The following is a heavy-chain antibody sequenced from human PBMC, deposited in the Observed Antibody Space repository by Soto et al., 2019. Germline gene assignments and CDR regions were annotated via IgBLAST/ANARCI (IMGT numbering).Heavy chain of an antibody. CDR2: IYYSGST. V-gene: IGHV4-61*01. CDR3: ARDRREYSSSYQPGALLDY. D-gene: IGHD6-6*01. J-gene: IGHJ4*02. CDR1: GGSVSSGSYY. Sequence: QVQLQESGPGLVKPSETLSLTCTVSGGSVSSGSYYWSWIRQPPGKGLEWIGYIYYSGSTNYNPSLKSRVNISVDTSKNQFSLKLSSVTAADTAVYYCARDRREYSSSYQPGALLDYWGQGTLVTVSS.